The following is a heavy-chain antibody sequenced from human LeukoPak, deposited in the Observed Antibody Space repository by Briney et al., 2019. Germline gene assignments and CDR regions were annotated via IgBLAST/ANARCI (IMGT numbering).Heavy chain of an antibody. D-gene: IGHD1-14*01. V-gene: IGHV4-59*08. CDR3: ARGGPPGPEPRQYWYFDL. CDR1: GGSISSYY. J-gene: IGHJ2*01. CDR2: IYYSGST. Sequence: SETLSLTCTVSGGSISSYYWSWIRQPPGKGLEWIGYIYYSGSTNYNPSLKSRVTISVDTSKNQFSLKLSSVTAADTAVYYCARGGPPGPEPRQYWYFDLWGRGTLVTVSS.